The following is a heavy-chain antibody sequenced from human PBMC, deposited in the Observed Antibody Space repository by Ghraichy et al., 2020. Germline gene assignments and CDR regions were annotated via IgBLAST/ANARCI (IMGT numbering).Heavy chain of an antibody. D-gene: IGHD2-2*01. J-gene: IGHJ5*02. Sequence: SETLSLTCTVSGGSISSYYWSWIRQPPGKGLEWIGYIYYSGSTNYNPSLKSRVTISVDTSKNQFSLKLSSVTAADTAVYYCARLTAYCSSTHPKTPCYIWFDPWGQGTLVTVSS. CDR1: GGSISSYY. CDR2: IYYSGST. V-gene: IGHV4-59*01. CDR3: ARLTAYCSSTHPKTPCYIWFDP.